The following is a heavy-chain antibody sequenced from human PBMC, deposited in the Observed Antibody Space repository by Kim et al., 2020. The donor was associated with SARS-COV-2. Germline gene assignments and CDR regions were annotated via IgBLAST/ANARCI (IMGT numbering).Heavy chain of an antibody. V-gene: IGHV4-39*01. CDR1: GGSVSSSTYY. J-gene: IGHJ5*02. D-gene: IGHD2-15*01. CDR3: ARQRVYCSGGSCYSGWFDP. CDR2: IYYSGST. Sequence: SETLSLTCTVSGGSVSSSTYYWGWIRQPPGKGLEWIGSIYYSGSTFYNPSLKSRVTISVDTSKNQFSLKLTSVTAADTAVYYCARQRVYCSGGSCYSGWFDPWGQGTLVTVSS.